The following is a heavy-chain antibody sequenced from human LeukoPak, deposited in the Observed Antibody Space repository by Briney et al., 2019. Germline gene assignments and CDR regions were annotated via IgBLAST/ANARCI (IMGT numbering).Heavy chain of an antibody. D-gene: IGHD4-11*01. CDR3: AKSLHDSSTYWSEFRGFDI. J-gene: IGHJ3*02. CDR1: GISFLRHA. Sequence: GGSLRLSCAASGISFLRHAMNWVRQAPGKGLEWVSGIYGAATATYYADSVKGRFTISRDNSKNTVWLQINSLRAEDTAVYYCAKSLHDSSTYWSEFRGFDIWGQGTMVTVSS. CDR2: IYGAATAT. V-gene: IGHV3-23*01.